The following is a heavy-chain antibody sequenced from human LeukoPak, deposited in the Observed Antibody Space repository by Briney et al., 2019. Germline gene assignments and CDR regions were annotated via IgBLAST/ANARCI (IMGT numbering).Heavy chain of an antibody. V-gene: IGHV3-15*07. CDR2: VKNRGDGRTT. CDR1: TFTKAW. CDR3: TTEYFGGFEY. D-gene: IGHD3-16*01. J-gene: IGHJ4*02. Sequence: GGSLRLSCVVSTFTKAWMNWVRQAPGKGLEWVGRVKNRGDGRTTDYAAPVKGRFIISRDDSKKTVYLQMDSLKTEDTAVYFCTTEYFGGFEYWGQGTLVTVSS.